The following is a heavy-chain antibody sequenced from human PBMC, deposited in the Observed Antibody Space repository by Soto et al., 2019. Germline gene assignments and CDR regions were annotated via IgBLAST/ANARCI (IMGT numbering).Heavy chain of an antibody. D-gene: IGHD2-8*02. J-gene: IGHJ4*02. CDR2: INHSGST. V-gene: IGHV4-34*01. CDR3: ARDKITGLFDY. Sequence: SETLSLTCAVYGGSFSGDYWTWIRQPPGTGLEWIGEINHSGSTNYNPSLKSRVTISVDTSKNQFSLKLTSVTAADTAVYYCARDKITGLFDYWGQGPLVTVSS. CDR1: GGSFSGDY.